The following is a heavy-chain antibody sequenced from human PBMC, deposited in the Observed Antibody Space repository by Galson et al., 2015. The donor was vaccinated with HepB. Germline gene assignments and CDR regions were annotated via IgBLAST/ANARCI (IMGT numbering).Heavy chain of an antibody. CDR3: ARASPNYYGMDV. Sequence: SLRLSCAASGFTFSSYDMHWVRQATGKGLEWVSAIGTAGDTYYPGSVKGRFTISRENAKNSLYLQMNSLRAGDTAVYYCARASPNYYGMDVWGQGTTVTVSS. CDR1: GFTFSSYD. V-gene: IGHV3-13*04. J-gene: IGHJ6*02. CDR2: IGTAGDT.